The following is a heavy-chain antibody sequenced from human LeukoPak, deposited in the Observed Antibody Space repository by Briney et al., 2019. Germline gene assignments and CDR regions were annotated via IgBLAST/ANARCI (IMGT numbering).Heavy chain of an antibody. CDR1: GFTFGTYW. J-gene: IGHJ4*02. D-gene: IGHD3-3*01. Sequence: GRSLRLSCGASGFTFGTYWMHWVRQAPGKGLEWVTLIQYDGSNNYYADSVKGRFTISRDNSKNTLYLQMNSLRVEDTAVYYCARDPSYDFWSGYSSLFDCWGQGTLVTVSS. CDR2: IQYDGSNN. V-gene: IGHV3-30*03. CDR3: ARDPSYDFWSGYSSLFDC.